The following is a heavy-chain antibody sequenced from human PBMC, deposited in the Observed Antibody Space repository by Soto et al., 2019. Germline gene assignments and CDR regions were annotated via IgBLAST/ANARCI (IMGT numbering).Heavy chain of an antibody. Sequence: SQTLSLTCAISGDSVSSNTATWDWIRQSPSRGLEWLGRTYYRSKWYVDYAVFVKSRITINPDTSNNQLSLQLNSVTPDDTAVYYCAREGWLVLGGFDYWGQGTLVTVSS. J-gene: IGHJ4*02. CDR2: TYYRSKWYV. CDR3: AREGWLVLGGFDY. CDR1: GDSVSSNTAT. D-gene: IGHD6-19*01. V-gene: IGHV6-1*01.